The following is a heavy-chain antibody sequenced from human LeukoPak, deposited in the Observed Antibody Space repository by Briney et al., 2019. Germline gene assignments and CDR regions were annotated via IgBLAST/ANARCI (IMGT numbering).Heavy chain of an antibody. CDR3: ASALGSGYYPYYYYGMDV. D-gene: IGHD3-22*01. Sequence: ASVKVSCKASGYTFTGYYMHWVRQAPGQGLEWMGWINPNSGGTNYAQKFQGRVTMTRDTSISTAYMELSRLRSDDTAVYYCASALGSGYYPYYYYGMDVWGQGTTVTVSS. V-gene: IGHV1-2*02. CDR2: INPNSGGT. J-gene: IGHJ6*02. CDR1: GYTFTGYY.